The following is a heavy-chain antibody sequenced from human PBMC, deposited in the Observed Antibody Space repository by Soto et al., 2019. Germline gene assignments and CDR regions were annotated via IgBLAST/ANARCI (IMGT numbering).Heavy chain of an antibody. CDR2: IYHSGST. Sequence: SETLSLTCAVSGYSIGSGYYWGWIRQPPGKGLEWIGSIYHSGSTYYNPSLKSRVTISVDTSKNQFSLKLSSVTAADTAVYYCARDSYYDILTGYYEINWFGPLGQGTLVPVSS. J-gene: IGHJ5*02. CDR1: GYSIGSGYY. V-gene: IGHV4-38-2*02. D-gene: IGHD3-9*01. CDR3: ARDSYYDILTGYYEINWFGP.